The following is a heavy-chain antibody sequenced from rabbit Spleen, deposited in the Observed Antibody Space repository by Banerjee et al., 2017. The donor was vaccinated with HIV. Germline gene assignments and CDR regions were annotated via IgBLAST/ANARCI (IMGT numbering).Heavy chain of an antibody. CDR1: GFDFSSYY. CDR2: IEPVFGVT. D-gene: IGHD6-1*01. CDR3: ARESSYAGYAGYGYAARYYGMDL. Sequence: QLKESGGGLVQPGGSLKLSCKASGFDFSSYYMSWVRQAPGKGLEWIGYIEPVFGVTYYASWVNGRFTISSHNAQNTLYLQLNSLTAADTATYFCARESSYAGYAGYGYAARYYGMDLWGPGTLVTVS. J-gene: IGHJ6*01. V-gene: IGHV1S7*01.